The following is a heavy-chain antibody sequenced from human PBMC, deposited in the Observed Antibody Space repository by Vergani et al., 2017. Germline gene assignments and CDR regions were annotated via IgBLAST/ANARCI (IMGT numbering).Heavy chain of an antibody. CDR1: GGSISSGGYY. CDR2: IYYSGST. J-gene: IGHJ5*02. V-gene: IGHV4-30-4*08. CDR3: ARVPTQDYGDYVDWFDP. D-gene: IGHD4-17*01. Sequence: QVQLQESGPGLVKPSQTLSLTCTVSGGSISSGGYYWGWIRQPPGKGLEWIGYIYYSGSTYYNPSLKSRVTISVDTSKNQFSLKLSSVTAADTAVYYCARVPTQDYGDYVDWFDPWGQGTLVTVSS.